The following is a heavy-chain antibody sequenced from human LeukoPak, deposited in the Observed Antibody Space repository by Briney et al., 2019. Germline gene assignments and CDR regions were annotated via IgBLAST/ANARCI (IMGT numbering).Heavy chain of an antibody. CDR3: AKGKEMVATLVDY. Sequence: PGGSLRLSCAASGFTFSSYGMHWVRQAPGKGLEWVAFIRYDGSNKYYADSVKGRFTISRDNSKNTLYLQMNSLRAEDTAVYYCAKGKEMVATLVDYWGQGTLVTVSS. D-gene: IGHD5-12*01. V-gene: IGHV3-30*02. CDR1: GFTFSSYG. J-gene: IGHJ4*02. CDR2: IRYDGSNK.